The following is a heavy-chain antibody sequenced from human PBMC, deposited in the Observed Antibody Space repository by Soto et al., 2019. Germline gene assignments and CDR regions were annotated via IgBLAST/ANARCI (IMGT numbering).Heavy chain of an antibody. CDR2: IKEDGSEK. CDR1: GFIFSNYW. Sequence: EVQLVESGGGMVQSGGSLSVACAASGFIFSNYWMSWVRQAPGKGPEWVANIKEDGSEKQYMDSVKGRLTISRDNAKNSHSLQMNSRKGEDTAVYYCTRSGELIDYWGQGTQVTVSS. D-gene: IGHD1-26*01. J-gene: IGHJ4*02. CDR3: TRSGELIDY. V-gene: IGHV3-7*01.